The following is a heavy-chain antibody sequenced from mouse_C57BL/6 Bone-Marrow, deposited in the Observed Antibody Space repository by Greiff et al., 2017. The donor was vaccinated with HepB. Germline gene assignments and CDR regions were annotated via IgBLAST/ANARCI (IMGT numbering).Heavy chain of an antibody. CDR1: GFSFTSYG. CDR3: ARKGFIMDY. CDR2: IWSGGST. D-gene: IGHD1-2*01. Sequence: QVQLQQSGPGLVQPSQSLSITCTVSGFSFTSYGVHWVRQSPGKGLEWLGVIWSGGSTDYNAAFISRLSISKDNSTSQVFFKLNSLQADDTAIYYCARKGFIMDYWVQGTSVTVSS. V-gene: IGHV2-2*01. J-gene: IGHJ4*01.